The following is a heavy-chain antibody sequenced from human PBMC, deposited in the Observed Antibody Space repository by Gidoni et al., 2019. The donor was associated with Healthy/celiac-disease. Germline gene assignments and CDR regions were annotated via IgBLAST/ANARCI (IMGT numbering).Heavy chain of an antibody. Sequence: EVQLVESGGGLVQPGRSLRLSCAASGFTFDDYAMHWVRQAPGKGLEWVSGISWNSGSIGYADSVKGRFTISRDNAKNSLYLQMNSLRAEDTALYYCAKLSLWDFFDYWGQGTLVTVSS. CDR2: ISWNSGSI. CDR1: GFTFDDYA. D-gene: IGHD2-21*01. J-gene: IGHJ4*02. V-gene: IGHV3-9*01. CDR3: AKLSLWDFFDY.